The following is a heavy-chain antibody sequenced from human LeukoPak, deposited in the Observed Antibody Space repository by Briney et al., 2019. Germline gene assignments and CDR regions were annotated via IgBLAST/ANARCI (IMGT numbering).Heavy chain of an antibody. CDR2: IYYSGST. CDR3: AREAYDVLTSDWFDP. CDR1: GGSIRSYY. Sequence: SETLSLTCTVSGGSIRSYYWSWIRQPPGKGLEWIGSIYYSGSTYYNPSLKSRVTISVDTSKNQFSLKLSSVTAADTAMYYCAREAYDVLTSDWFDPWGQGTLVTVSS. J-gene: IGHJ5*02. V-gene: IGHV4-59*12. D-gene: IGHD3-9*01.